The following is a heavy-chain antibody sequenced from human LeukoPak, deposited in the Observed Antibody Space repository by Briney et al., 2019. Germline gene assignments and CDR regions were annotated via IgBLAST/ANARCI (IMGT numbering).Heavy chain of an antibody. V-gene: IGHV4-59*11. CDR1: GDSITSHY. J-gene: IGHJ4*02. CDR3: ARESSTSQINLFDY. D-gene: IGHD6-6*01. Sequence: SETLSLTCTVSGDSITSHYWSWIRQPPGKGLEWIGYLHYRGNMKHNSSFSGRITMSLDTSKNQFSLRLRSLTAADTAIYYCARESSTSQINLFDYWGQGTLVTVSS. CDR2: LHYRGNM.